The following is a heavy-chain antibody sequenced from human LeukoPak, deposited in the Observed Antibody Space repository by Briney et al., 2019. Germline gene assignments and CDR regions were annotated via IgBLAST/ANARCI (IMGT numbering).Heavy chain of an antibody. CDR3: ARDRWYSSGLDAFDI. V-gene: IGHV1-2*02. J-gene: IGHJ3*02. CDR1: GYTFTGYY. Sequence: ASVKVSCKASGYTFTGYYMHWVRQAPGQGLEWMGWINPNSGGTNYAQKLQGRVTMTTDTSTSTAYMELRSLRSDDTAVYYCARDRWYSSGLDAFDIWGQGTMVTVSS. CDR2: INPNSGGT. D-gene: IGHD6-19*01.